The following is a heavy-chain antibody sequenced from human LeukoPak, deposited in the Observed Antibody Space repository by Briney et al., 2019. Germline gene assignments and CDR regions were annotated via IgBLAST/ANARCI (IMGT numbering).Heavy chain of an antibody. D-gene: IGHD6-6*01. CDR1: GFTFSSYA. Sequence: GGSLRLSCAASGFTFSSYAMSWVRQAPGKGLEWVSAISGSGGSTYYADSVKGRFTISRDNSKNTLYLQMNSLRAEDTAVYYCAKAPGGSYCSSCGYWGQGTLVTVSS. CDR2: ISGSGGST. CDR3: AKAPGGSYCSSCGY. V-gene: IGHV3-23*01. J-gene: IGHJ4*02.